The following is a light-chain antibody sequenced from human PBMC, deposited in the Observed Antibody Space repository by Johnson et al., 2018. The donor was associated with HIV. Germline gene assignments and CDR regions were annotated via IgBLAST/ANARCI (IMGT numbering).Light chain of an antibody. Sequence: QSVLTQPPSVSAAPGQKVTISCSGSTSNIGNNYVSWYRQLPGTAPKLLIYEKNKRPSGIPDRFSASKSGTSATLDITGLQTGDEADYYCGTWDSSLGAHYVVGTGTKVTVL. CDR1: TSNIGNNY. J-gene: IGLJ1*01. CDR2: EKN. V-gene: IGLV1-51*02. CDR3: GTWDSSLGAHYV.